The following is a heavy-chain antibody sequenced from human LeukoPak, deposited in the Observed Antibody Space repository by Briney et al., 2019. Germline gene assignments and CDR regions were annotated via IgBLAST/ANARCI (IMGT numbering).Heavy chain of an antibody. CDR1: GFTFEEYT. CDR3: AREVKALDILATTYYYYAMDV. V-gene: IGHV3-43*01. J-gene: IGHJ6*02. CDR2: INWDGSRR. Sequence: PGGSLRLSCAASGFTFEEYTIHWVRQPPGKGLEWVSLINWDGSRRIYADSVKDRFTISRDNSKTSLYLQMDSLRTEDTALYYCAREVKALDILATTYYYYAMDVWGQGTTVTVSS. D-gene: IGHD5-12*01.